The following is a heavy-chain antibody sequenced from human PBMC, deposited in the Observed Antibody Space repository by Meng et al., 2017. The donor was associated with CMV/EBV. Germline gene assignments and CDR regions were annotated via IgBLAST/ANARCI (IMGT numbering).Heavy chain of an antibody. J-gene: IGHJ4*02. CDR3: ARDGNYHGV. CDR1: GFTVSNNY. D-gene: IGHD1-7*01. Sequence: LVESGGGLIQPGGSLRLSCAASGFTVSNNYMRWFRQAPGEGLEWVSLIYSEGTTDYADSVKGRFTISRDNSKNTLYLQMNSLRAEDTAVYYCARDGNYHGVWGQGTLVTVSS. CDR2: IYSEGTT. V-gene: IGHV3-53*01.